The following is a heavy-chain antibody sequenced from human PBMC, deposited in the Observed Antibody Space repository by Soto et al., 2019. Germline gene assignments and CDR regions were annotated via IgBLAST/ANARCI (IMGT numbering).Heavy chain of an antibody. CDR3: ARSITMVRGVITNWFDP. Sequence: SETLSLTCTVSGGSISSGGYYWIWIRHHPGKGLEWIGYIYYSGSTYYNPSLKSRVTISVDTSKNQFSLKLSSVTAADTAVYYCARSITMVRGVITNWFDPWGQGTLVTVSS. V-gene: IGHV4-31*03. J-gene: IGHJ5*02. CDR1: GGSISSGGYY. CDR2: IYYSGST. D-gene: IGHD3-10*01.